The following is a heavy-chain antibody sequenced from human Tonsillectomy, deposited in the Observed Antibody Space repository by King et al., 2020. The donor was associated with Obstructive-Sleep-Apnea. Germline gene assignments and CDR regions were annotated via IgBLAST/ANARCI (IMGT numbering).Heavy chain of an antibody. D-gene: IGHD3-10*01. CDR3: AGEYGSGSYFLAPDY. Sequence: QLQESGPGLVKPSQTLSLTCTVSGGSISSGGYYWSWVRQHPGKGLEWIGYIYYSGSTYYNPSLKSRVTISVDTSKNHFSLKLSSVTAADTAVYYCAGEYGSGSYFLAPDYWGQGTLVTVSS. CDR1: GGSISSGGYY. J-gene: IGHJ4*02. V-gene: IGHV4-31*03. CDR2: IYYSGST.